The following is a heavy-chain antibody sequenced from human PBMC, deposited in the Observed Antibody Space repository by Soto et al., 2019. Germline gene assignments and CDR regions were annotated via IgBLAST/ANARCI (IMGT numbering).Heavy chain of an antibody. J-gene: IGHJ5*02. Sequence: PSETLSLTCTVSGGSIISRSYYWGWIRQPPGKGLEWMGSIYYSGSTYYNPSLKSRVTISVDTSKNQFSLKLSSVTAADTAVYYCARRSDIVVVPADVNWFDPWGKGTLVTVSS. CDR1: GGSIISRSYY. CDR3: ARRSDIVVVPADVNWFDP. D-gene: IGHD2-2*01. CDR2: IYYSGST. V-gene: IGHV4-39*01.